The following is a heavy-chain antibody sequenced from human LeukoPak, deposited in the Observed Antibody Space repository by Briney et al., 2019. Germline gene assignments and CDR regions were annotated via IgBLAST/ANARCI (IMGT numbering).Heavy chain of an antibody. CDR3: ARVGYGGNAKDY. J-gene: IGHJ4*02. CDR2: ISTDGSLI. V-gene: IGHV3-48*01. D-gene: IGHD4-23*01. CDR1: GFTFSSHS. Sequence: GGSLRLSCAASGFTFSSHSMNWVRQAPGKGLEWVSYISTDGSLISYADPVKGRFTIFRDNAKNSLYLQMNSLRAEDTAVYYCARVGYGGNAKDYWGQGTLVTVSS.